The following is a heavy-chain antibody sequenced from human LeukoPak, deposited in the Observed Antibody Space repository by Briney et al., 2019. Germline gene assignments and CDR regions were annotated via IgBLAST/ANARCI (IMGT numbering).Heavy chain of an antibody. CDR2: IYHSGST. CDR3: ARSQYNWNYDSYYFDY. V-gene: IGHV4-38-2*02. CDR1: GYSISSGYY. Sequence: PSETLSLTCTVSGYSISSGYYWGWIRQPPGKGLEWIGSIYHSGSTYYNPSLKSRVTISVDMSKNQFSLKLSSVTAADTAVYYCARSQYNWNYDSYYFDYWGQGTLVTVSS. D-gene: IGHD1-7*01. J-gene: IGHJ4*02.